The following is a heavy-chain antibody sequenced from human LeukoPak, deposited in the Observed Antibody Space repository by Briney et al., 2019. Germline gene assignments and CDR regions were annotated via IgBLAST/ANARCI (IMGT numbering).Heavy chain of an antibody. J-gene: IGHJ3*02. Sequence: ASVKVSCKASGYTFTSYYMHWVRQAPGQGLEWTGIINPSGGSTSYAQKFQGRVTMTRDTSTSTVYMELSSLRSEDTAVYYCARDMGELARAFDIWGQGTMVTVSS. D-gene: IGHD1-26*01. V-gene: IGHV1-46*01. CDR3: ARDMGELARAFDI. CDR1: GYTFTSYY. CDR2: INPSGGST.